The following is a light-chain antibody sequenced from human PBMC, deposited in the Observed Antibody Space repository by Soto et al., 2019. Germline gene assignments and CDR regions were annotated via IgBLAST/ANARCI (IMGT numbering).Light chain of an antibody. CDR2: GAS. CDR1: QSVSSAY. CDR3: QLYSDSPPLFS. J-gene: IGKJ3*01. V-gene: IGKV3-20*01. Sequence: EIVLTQSPGTLSLSPGERATLSCRASQSVSSAYLAWYQQKPGQAPSLLIYGASDRETGIPDRFSGSGSETDFTLTISRLETEDFAVYYCQLYSDSPPLFSFGPGTKVDI.